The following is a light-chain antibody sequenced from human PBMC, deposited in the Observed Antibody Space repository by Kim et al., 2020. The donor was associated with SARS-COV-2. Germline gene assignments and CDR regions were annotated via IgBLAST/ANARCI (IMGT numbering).Light chain of an antibody. CDR3: QVWDSSSDHWV. J-gene: IGLJ3*02. Sequence: PGKTARIPCGGNNIGSKSVHWYQQKPGQAPVLVIYYDSDRPSGIPERCSGSNSGNTATLTISRVEAGDEADYYCQVWDSSSDHWVFGGGTQLTVL. CDR2: YDS. V-gene: IGLV3-21*04. CDR1: NIGSKS.